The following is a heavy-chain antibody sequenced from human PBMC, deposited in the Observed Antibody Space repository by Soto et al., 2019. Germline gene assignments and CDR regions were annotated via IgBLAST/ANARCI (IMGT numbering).Heavy chain of an antibody. V-gene: IGHV3-72*01. CDR3: ARISAAVSNGFDL. CDR2: TRNRVKKYTT. Sequence: EVQVVESGGGLVQPGGSLRLSCVGSGFSISDHYMDWVRQAPGKGLEWVGRTRNRVKKYTTEYAASVKGRFSISRDESNTSLYVEMNSLKTEDTAVYYCARISAAVSNGFDLWGHGTMVTVSS. D-gene: IGHD6-13*01. J-gene: IGHJ3*01. CDR1: GFSISDHY.